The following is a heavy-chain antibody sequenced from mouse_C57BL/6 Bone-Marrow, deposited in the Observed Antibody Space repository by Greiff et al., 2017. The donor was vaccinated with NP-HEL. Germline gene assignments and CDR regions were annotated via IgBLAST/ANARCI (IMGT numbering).Heavy chain of an antibody. CDR2: ISDGGSYT. CDR3: ARGAYYSNSWFAY. CDR1: GFTFSSYA. V-gene: IGHV5-4*03. D-gene: IGHD2-5*01. Sequence: DVKLVESGGGLVKPGGSLKLSCAASGFTFSSYAMSWVRQTPEKRLEWVATISDGGSYTYYPDNVKGRFTISRDNAKNNLYLQMSHLKSEDTAMYYCARGAYYSNSWFAYWGQGTLVTVSA. J-gene: IGHJ3*01.